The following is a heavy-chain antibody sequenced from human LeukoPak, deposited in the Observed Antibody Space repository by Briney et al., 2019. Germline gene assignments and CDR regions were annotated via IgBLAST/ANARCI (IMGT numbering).Heavy chain of an antibody. Sequence: GGSLRLSCAASGSTFSSYAMHWVRQAPGKGLEWVAVIRYDGSNKYYADSVKGRFTISRDNSKNTLYLQMNSLRAEDTAVYYCARPLYGSGSPYYFDYWGQGTLVTVSS. J-gene: IGHJ4*02. D-gene: IGHD3-10*01. CDR2: IRYDGSNK. CDR1: GSTFSSYA. CDR3: ARPLYGSGSPYYFDY. V-gene: IGHV3-30*04.